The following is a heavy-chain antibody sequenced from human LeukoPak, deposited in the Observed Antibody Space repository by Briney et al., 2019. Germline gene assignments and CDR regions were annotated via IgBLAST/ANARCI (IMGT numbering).Heavy chain of an antibody. D-gene: IGHD2-15*01. CDR1: GFTFSSYW. J-gene: IGHJ4*02. Sequence: PGGSLGLSCAASGFTFSSYWMSWVRQAPGKGLEWVANIKQDGSEKYYVDSVKGRFTISRDNAKNSLYLQMNSLRAEDTAVYYCARNIKSGYCSGGSCPQLFDYWGQGTLVTVSS. CDR2: IKQDGSEK. CDR3: ARNIKSGYCSGGSCPQLFDY. V-gene: IGHV3-7*03.